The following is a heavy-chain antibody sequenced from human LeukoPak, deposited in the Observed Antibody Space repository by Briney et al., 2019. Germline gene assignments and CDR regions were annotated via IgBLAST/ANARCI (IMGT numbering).Heavy chain of an antibody. CDR2: IYYSGST. V-gene: IGHV4-59*01. CDR3: ARARGSWPYYFDY. D-gene: IGHD3-10*01. Sequence: PSETLSLTCTVSGGSISSYYWSWIRQPPGKGLEWIGYIYYSGSTNYNPSLKSRVTISVDTSKNQFSLKLSSVTAADTAVYYCARARGSWPYYFDYWGQGTLVTVSS. J-gene: IGHJ4*02. CDR1: GGSISSYY.